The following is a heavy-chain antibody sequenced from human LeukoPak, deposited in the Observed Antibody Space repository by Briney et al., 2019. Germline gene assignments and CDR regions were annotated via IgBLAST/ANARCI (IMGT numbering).Heavy chain of an antibody. J-gene: IGHJ4*02. Sequence: GGSLRLSCVASGFIFSSYNINWVRQAPGKGLEWVSSISSSSTYISYADSVKGRFTISRDNAKNSLDLQMDSLRVEDTAVYYCARDAYCSGGSCYIYWGQGALVTVSS. CDR3: ARDAYCSGGSCYIY. V-gene: IGHV3-21*01. CDR1: GFIFSSYN. CDR2: ISSSSTYI. D-gene: IGHD2-15*01.